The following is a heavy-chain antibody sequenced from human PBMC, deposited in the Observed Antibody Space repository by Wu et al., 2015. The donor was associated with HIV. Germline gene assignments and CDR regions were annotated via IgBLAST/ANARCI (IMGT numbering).Heavy chain of an antibody. CDR1: GYTFTGYY. J-gene: IGHJ6*02. Sequence: QVQLVQSGAEVKKPGASVKVSCKASGYTFTGYYMHWVRQAPGQGLEWMGWINPNSGGTNYAQKFQGRVTMTRDTSISTAYMELSGLTSEDTVRLYCAXGXIYIKSXXTPWDQGTTVIVSS. V-gene: IGHV1-2*02. D-gene: IGHD1-14*01. CDR2: INPNSGGT. CDR3: AXGXIYIKSXXTP.